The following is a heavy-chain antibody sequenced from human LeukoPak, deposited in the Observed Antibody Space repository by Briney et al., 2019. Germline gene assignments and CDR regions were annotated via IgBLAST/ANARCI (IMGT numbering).Heavy chain of an antibody. Sequence: SETLSLTCTVSGGSISSYYWSWIRQPPGKGLEWIGYIYYSGSTNYNPSLKSRVTISVDTSKNQFSLKLSSVTAADTAVYYCARSPPYCSSTSCWPGYGTDVWGQGTTVTVSS. CDR3: ARSPPYCSSTSCWPGYGTDV. CDR2: IYYSGST. V-gene: IGHV4-59*08. CDR1: GGSISSYY. J-gene: IGHJ6*02. D-gene: IGHD2-2*01.